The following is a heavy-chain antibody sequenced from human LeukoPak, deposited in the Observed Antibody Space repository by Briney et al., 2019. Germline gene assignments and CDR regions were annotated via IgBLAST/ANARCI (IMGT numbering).Heavy chain of an antibody. V-gene: IGHV4-39*01. CDR2: IYYSGST. Sequence: TSETLSLTCTVSGGSISSSSYYWGWIRQPPGKGLEWIGSIYYSGSTYYNPSLKSRVTISVDTSKNQFSLKLSSVTAADTAVYYCARQWWLQGGYFGYWGQGTLVTVSS. J-gene: IGHJ4*02. D-gene: IGHD5-24*01. CDR1: GGSISSSSYY. CDR3: ARQWWLQGGYFGY.